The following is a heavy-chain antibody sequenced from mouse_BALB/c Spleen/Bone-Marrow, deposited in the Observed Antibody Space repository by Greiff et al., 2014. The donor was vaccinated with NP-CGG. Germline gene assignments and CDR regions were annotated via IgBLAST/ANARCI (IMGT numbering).Heavy chain of an antibody. Sequence: QVQLQQSGAELAKPGASMKMSCKASGYTFTSYWMHWVKQRPGRGLEWIGYINPSTGYTEYNQKFKDKATLTADKSSSTAYMQLSSLTSEDSAVYYCARSRDGYDSFAYWGQGTLVTVSA. CDR2: INPSTGYT. CDR1: GYTFTSYW. J-gene: IGHJ3*01. V-gene: IGHV1-7*01. D-gene: IGHD2-2*01. CDR3: ARSRDGYDSFAY.